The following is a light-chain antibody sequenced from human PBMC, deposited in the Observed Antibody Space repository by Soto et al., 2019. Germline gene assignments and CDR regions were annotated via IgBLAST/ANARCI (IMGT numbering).Light chain of an antibody. CDR3: MQPLQTPLT. V-gene: IGKV2-28*01. CDR2: LVS. J-gene: IGKJ4*01. CDR1: QSHLHNGYNY. Sequence: DIVMTQSPLSLHVTPGEQASISCRYSQSHLHNGYNYLHWYLQKLGQSPQLLIYLVSNRASGVPDRFSGSGSGTDFTLKICRVEAEDVGVYYCMQPLQTPLTFGGGTKVDIK.